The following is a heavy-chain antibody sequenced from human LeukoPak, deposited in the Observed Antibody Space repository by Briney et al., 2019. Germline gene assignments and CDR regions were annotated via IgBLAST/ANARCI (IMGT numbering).Heavy chain of an antibody. CDR3: ATHGYSYGYEGWFDL. CDR1: GYTLTELS. V-gene: IGHV1-24*01. CDR2: FDPEDGET. J-gene: IGHJ5*02. Sequence: ASVKVSCKVSGYTLTELSMHWVRQAPGKGLEWMGGFDPEDGETIYAQKFQGRVTMTEDTSTDTAYMELSSLRSEDTAVYYCATHGYSYGYEGWFDLWGQGTLVTVSS. D-gene: IGHD5-18*01.